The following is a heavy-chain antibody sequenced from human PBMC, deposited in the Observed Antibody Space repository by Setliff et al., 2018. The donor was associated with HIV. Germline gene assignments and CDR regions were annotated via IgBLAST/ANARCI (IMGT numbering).Heavy chain of an antibody. Sequence: SETLSLTCTVSGDSISSGGYYWSWIRQHPGKGLEWIGYIYYRGSTYYNPSLKSRVTISVDTSKNQFSLRLTSMTAAETAVYYCARDSDDSGFWDAFNIWGQGTMVTV. CDR3: ARDSDDSGFWDAFNI. CDR1: GDSISSGGYY. J-gene: IGHJ3*02. V-gene: IGHV4-31*03. D-gene: IGHD3-22*01. CDR2: IYYRGST.